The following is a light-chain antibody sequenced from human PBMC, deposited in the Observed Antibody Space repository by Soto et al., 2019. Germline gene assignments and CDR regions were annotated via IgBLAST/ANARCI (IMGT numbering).Light chain of an antibody. V-gene: IGLV2-14*01. J-gene: IGLJ2*01. Sequence: QSVLTQPASVSGSPGQSITISCTGPSSGVGGYNYVSWYQQYPGEAPKLMIYEVSNRPSGVSNRFSGSKSGNTASLTISGLQAEDEADYFCSSYTSNTVLFGGGTKVTV. CDR3: SSYTSNTVL. CDR1: SSGVGGYNY. CDR2: EVS.